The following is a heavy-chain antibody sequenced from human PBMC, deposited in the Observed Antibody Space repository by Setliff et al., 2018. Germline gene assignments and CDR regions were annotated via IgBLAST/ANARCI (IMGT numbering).Heavy chain of an antibody. Sequence: GESLKISCKGSGYSFTSYWIGWVRQMPGKGLEWMGMIFPADSDTRYSPSFQGQVTMSGDKSINTAYLQWSSLKASDTAMYYCARRVYGAFDLWGQGTMVTVSS. V-gene: IGHV5-51*01. D-gene: IGHD1-20*01. CDR1: GYSFTSYW. CDR3: ARRVYGAFDL. CDR2: IFPADSDT. J-gene: IGHJ3*01.